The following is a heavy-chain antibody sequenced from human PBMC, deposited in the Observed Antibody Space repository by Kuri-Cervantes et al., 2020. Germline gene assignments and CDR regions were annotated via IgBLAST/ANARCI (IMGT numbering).Heavy chain of an antibody. CDR3: ARGFAGGSAPAFYLDV. D-gene: IGHD3-10*01. CDR2: IYYSGST. CDR1: GGSISSYY. V-gene: IGHV4-59*12. Sequence: SETLSLTCTVSGGSISSYYWSWIRQPPGKGLEWIGYIYYSGSTNYNPSLKSRVTISGDRSKNEFSLKLTSVTAADTGVYYCARGFAGGSAPAFYLDVWGKGTTVTVSS. J-gene: IGHJ6*03.